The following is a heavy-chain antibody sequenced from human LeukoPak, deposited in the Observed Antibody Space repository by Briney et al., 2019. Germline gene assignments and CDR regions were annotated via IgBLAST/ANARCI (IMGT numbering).Heavy chain of an antibody. D-gene: IGHD2-2*01. CDR1: GYTFTGYY. Sequence: ASVTVSCKASGYTFTGYYIHWVRQAPGQGLEWMGWISAYNGNTNYAQKLQGRVTMTTDTSTSTAYMELRSLRSDDTAVYYCARVGGCSSTSCYVWLDPWGQGTLVTVSS. CDR2: ISAYNGNT. V-gene: IGHV1-18*04. J-gene: IGHJ5*02. CDR3: ARVGGCSSTSCYVWLDP.